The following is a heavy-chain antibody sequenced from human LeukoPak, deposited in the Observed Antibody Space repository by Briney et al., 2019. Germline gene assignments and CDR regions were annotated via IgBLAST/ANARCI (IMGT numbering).Heavy chain of an antibody. CDR3: ARSRASSGWYEMRGYFDY. D-gene: IGHD6-19*01. Sequence: SVKVSCKASGGTFSSYAISWVRQAPGQGLEWMGVIIPMFGTANYAQKFQGRVTITADKSTTTAYMELSSLRSDDAAVYYCARSRASSGWYEMRGYFDYWGQGTLVTVSS. V-gene: IGHV1-69*06. J-gene: IGHJ4*02. CDR1: GGTFSSYA. CDR2: IIPMFGTA.